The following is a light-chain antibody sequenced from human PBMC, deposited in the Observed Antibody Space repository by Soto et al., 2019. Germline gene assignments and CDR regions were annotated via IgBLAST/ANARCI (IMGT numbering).Light chain of an antibody. Sequence: DIPMTQSPSSLSASVGDRVTITCQASQDISNYLNWYQQKPGKAPKLLMYDASNLEAGVPSRFSGSGSGTDFIFTISSLQPEDIATYYCQQYDNLPYTFGQGTKLEIK. CDR1: QDISNY. CDR3: QQYDNLPYT. CDR2: DAS. V-gene: IGKV1-33*01. J-gene: IGKJ2*01.